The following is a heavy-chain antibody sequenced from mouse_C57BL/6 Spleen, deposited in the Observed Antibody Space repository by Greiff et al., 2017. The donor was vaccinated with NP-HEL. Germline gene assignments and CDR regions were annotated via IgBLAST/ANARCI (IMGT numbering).Heavy chain of an antibody. V-gene: IGHV1-42*01. Sequence: VQLQQSGPELVKPGASVKISCKASGYSFTGYYMNWVKQSPEKSLEWIGEINPSTGGTTYNQKFKAKATLTVDKSSSTAYMQLKSLTSEDSAVYYCARSTANWDYFDYWGQGTTLTVSS. CDR3: ARSTANWDYFDY. J-gene: IGHJ2*01. CDR1: GYSFTGYY. D-gene: IGHD4-1*01. CDR2: INPSTGGT.